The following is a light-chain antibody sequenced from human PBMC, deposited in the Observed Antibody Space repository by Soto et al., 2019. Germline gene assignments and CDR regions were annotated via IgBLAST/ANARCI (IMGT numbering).Light chain of an antibody. Sequence: DIPMTQSPSTLSASVGDRVTITCRASQSISAWLAWYQQKPGKAPKLLIYKASSLESGVPSRFSGSGSGTEFTLTISSLLPDDFATYYCQQYNSYSYTFGQGTKLEIK. CDR3: QQYNSYSYT. CDR1: QSISAW. J-gene: IGKJ2*01. V-gene: IGKV1-5*03. CDR2: KAS.